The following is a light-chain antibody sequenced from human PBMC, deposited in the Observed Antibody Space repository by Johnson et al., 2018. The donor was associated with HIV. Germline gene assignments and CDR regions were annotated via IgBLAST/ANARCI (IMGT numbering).Light chain of an antibody. CDR2: DNN. J-gene: IGLJ1*01. Sequence: QSVLTQPPSVSAAPGQKVTISCFGSDSDIGNNYVSWYQQLPGTAPKLLIYDNNKRPSGIPDRFSGSKSGTSATLGITGLQTGDEADYYCGTWDGSLSGYVFGTGTKVTDL. CDR1: DSDIGNNY. V-gene: IGLV1-51*01. CDR3: GTWDGSLSGYV.